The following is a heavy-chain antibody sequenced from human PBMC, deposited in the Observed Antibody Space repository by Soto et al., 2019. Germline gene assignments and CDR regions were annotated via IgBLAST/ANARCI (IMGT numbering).Heavy chain of an antibody. Sequence: GASVKVSCKASGYTFTNYGISWVRQAPGQGLEWMGWISAYNGNTNYAQKVQDRVTMTTDTSTSTAYMELRSLRSDDLAVYYCARDLDGVTGTTGGMDVWGQGTTVTVSS. CDR1: GYTFTNYG. D-gene: IGHD1-7*01. V-gene: IGHV1-18*03. CDR3: ARDLDGVTGTTGGMDV. J-gene: IGHJ6*02. CDR2: ISAYNGNT.